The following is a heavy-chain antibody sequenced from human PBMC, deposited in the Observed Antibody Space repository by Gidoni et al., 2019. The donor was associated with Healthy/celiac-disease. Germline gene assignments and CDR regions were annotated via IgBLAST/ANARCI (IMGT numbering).Heavy chain of an antibody. D-gene: IGHD2-2*02. CDR3: ARKKDCSSTSCYTGARDAFDI. Sequence: QVQLQESGPGLVKPSQTLSLTCTVSGGSISSGGYYWSWIRQHPGKGLAWIGYIYYSGSTYYNPSLKSRVTISVDTSKNQFSLKLSSVTAADTAVYYCARKKDCSSTSCYTGARDAFDIWGQGTMVTVSS. CDR1: GGSISSGGYY. CDR2: IYYSGST. J-gene: IGHJ3*02. V-gene: IGHV4-31*03.